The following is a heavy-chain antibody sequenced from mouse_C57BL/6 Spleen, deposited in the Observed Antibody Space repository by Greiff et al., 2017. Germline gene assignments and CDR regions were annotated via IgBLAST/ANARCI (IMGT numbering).Heavy chain of an antibody. D-gene: IGHD1-1*01. CDR1: GYAFSSSW. CDR3: ARGGGSSLALDY. J-gene: IGHJ2*01. Sequence: LVESGPELVKPGASVKISCKASGYAFSSSWMNWVKQRPGKGLEWIGRIYPGDGDTNYNGKFKGKATLTADKSSSTAYMQLSSLTSEDSAVYFCARGGGSSLALDYWGQGTTLTVSS. V-gene: IGHV1-82*01. CDR2: IYPGDGDT.